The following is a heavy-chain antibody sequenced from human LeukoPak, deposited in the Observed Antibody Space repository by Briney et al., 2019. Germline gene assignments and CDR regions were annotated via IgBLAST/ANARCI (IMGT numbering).Heavy chain of an antibody. CDR1: GFTFSSYA. J-gene: IGHJ4*02. CDR3: AKDPFTVTTFRGSISNGY. CDR2: ISGNGGST. V-gene: IGHV3-23*01. D-gene: IGHD4-17*01. Sequence: PGGSLRLSCAASGFTFSSYAMSWVRQAPGKGLEWVSAISGNGGSTYYADSVKGRFTISRDNSKNTLYLQMNSLRAEDTAVYYCAKDPFTVTTFRGSISNGYWGQGTLVTVSS.